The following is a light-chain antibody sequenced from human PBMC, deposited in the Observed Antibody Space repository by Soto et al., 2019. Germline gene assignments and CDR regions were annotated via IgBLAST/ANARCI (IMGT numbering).Light chain of an antibody. CDR3: QQYNSYSGT. CDR1: QSISSW. J-gene: IGKJ2*02. Sequence: DIQMTQSPSTLSASVGDSVTITCRASQSISSWLAWYQQKPGKAPKLLIYTASSVESGVPSRFSVSGSGTEFTLTISSLQPDDFSTYYCQQYNSYSGTFGQGTKLEIK. CDR2: TAS. V-gene: IGKV1-5*03.